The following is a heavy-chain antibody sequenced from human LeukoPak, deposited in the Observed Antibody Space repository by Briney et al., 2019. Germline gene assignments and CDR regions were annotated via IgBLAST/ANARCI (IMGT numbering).Heavy chain of an antibody. D-gene: IGHD5-24*01. J-gene: IGHJ6*02. V-gene: IGHV3-21*01. CDR3: ARERDGYNVWDYYYYYGMDV. Sequence: PGGSLRLSCAASGFTFSSYSMNWVRQAPGKGLEWVSSISSSSSYIYYADSVKGRFTISRDNAKNSLYLQMNSLRAEDTAVYYCARERDGYNVWDYYYYYGMDVWGQGTTVTVSS. CDR1: GFTFSSYS. CDR2: ISSSSSYI.